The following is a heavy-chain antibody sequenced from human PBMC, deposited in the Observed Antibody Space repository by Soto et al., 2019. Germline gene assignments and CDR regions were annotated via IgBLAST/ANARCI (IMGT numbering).Heavy chain of an antibody. D-gene: IGHD3-22*01. Sequence: GESLKISCKGSGYSFTSYWIGWVRQMPGKGLEWMGIIYPSDSDTRYSPSFQGQVTISADKSISTAYLQWSSLKASDTAMYYCARKYYYDSSGSDAFDIWGQGTMVTVSS. CDR1: GYSFTSYW. CDR3: ARKYYYDSSGSDAFDI. CDR2: IYPSDSDT. V-gene: IGHV5-51*01. J-gene: IGHJ3*02.